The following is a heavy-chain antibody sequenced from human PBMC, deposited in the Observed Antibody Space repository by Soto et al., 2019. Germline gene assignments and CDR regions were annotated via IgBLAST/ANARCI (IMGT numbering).Heavy chain of an antibody. CDR2: ISYDGSNK. J-gene: IGHJ4*02. CDR1: GFTFSSYG. V-gene: IGHV3-30*18. CDR3: AKDSNGYYDILTETPFDY. D-gene: IGHD3-9*01. Sequence: GGSLRLSCAASGFTFSSYGMHWVRQAPGKGLEWVAVISYDGSNKYYADSVKGRFTISRDNSKNTLYLQMNSLRAEDTAVYYCAKDSNGYYDILTETPFDYWGQGTLVTVSS.